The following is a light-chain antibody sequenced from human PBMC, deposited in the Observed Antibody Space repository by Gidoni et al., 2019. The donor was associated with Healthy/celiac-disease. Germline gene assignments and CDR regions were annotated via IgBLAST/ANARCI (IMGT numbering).Light chain of an antibody. V-gene: IGKV3-20*01. J-gene: IGKJ1*01. CDR3: QQYGSSWT. CDR2: GAS. Sequence: EIVLTQSPGTMSLSPGERATLSCRASQSVSSSYLAWYQQKPGQAPRLLIYGASSRANGIPDRFSGSGSGTDFTLTIRRLEPEDFEVYYCQQYGSSWTFGQGTKVEIK. CDR1: QSVSSSY.